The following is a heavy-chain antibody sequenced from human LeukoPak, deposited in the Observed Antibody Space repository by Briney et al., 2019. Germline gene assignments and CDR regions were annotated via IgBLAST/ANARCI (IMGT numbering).Heavy chain of an antibody. V-gene: IGHV3-30*18. CDR3: AKDPHIVVVPAAVPDY. J-gene: IGHJ4*02. D-gene: IGHD2-2*01. CDR1: GFTFSSYG. CDR2: ISYGGSNK. Sequence: GGSLRLSCAASGFTFSSYGMHWVRQAPGKGLEWVAVISYGGSNKYYADSVKGRFTISRDNSKNTLYLQMNSLRAEDTAVYYCAKDPHIVVVPAAVPDYWGQGTLVTVSS.